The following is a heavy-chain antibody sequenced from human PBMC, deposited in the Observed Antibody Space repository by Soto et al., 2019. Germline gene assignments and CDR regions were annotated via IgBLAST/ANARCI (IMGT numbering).Heavy chain of an antibody. CDR1: GYTFTSYG. D-gene: IGHD4-17*01. V-gene: IGHV1-18*04. CDR2: ISAYNGNT. CDR3: ARMRGDYESNSETDY. Sequence: ASVKVSCKASGYTFTSYGISWVRQAPGQGLEWMGWISAYNGNTNYAQKLQGRVTMTTDTSTSTAYMELRSLRSDDAAMYYCARMRGDYESNSETDYWGQGTLVTVSS. J-gene: IGHJ4*02.